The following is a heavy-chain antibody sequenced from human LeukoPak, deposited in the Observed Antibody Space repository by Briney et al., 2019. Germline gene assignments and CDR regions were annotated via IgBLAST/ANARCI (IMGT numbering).Heavy chain of an antibody. CDR1: GFTVSSYG. CDR2: IRYDGSNK. CDR3: AKDRVFELWFEEASPYYFDY. Sequence: AGGSLRLSCAASGFTVSSYGMHWVRQAPGKGLEWVAYIRYDGSNKYYADSVKGRFTISRDISKNTLYLQMNSLRAEDTAVYYCAKDRVFELWFEEASPYYFDYWGQGTLVTVSS. J-gene: IGHJ4*02. V-gene: IGHV3-30*02. D-gene: IGHD3-10*01.